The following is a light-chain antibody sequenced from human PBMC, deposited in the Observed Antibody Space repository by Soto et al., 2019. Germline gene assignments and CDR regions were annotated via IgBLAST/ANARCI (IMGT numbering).Light chain of an antibody. Sequence: EIVLTQSPGTLSLSPGERATLSCRASQSVSSSYLAWYQQKPGQAPRLLIYGASSRATGIPDRFSGSGSGTDFTLTISRLEPEDFAVYYCQQYGSSPQFTFGPGTTLDIK. CDR2: GAS. CDR3: QQYGSSPQFT. J-gene: IGKJ3*01. CDR1: QSVSSSY. V-gene: IGKV3-20*01.